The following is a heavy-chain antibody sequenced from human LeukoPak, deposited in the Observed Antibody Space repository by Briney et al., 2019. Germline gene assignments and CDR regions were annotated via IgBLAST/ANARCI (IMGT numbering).Heavy chain of an antibody. D-gene: IGHD6-13*01. CDR3: ARVPGYSSSWYLDY. V-gene: IGHV3-30*01. Sequence: GRSLRLSCAASGFTFNSYSLLWVRQAPGKGLEGVAVISYDGINTYYADSVKGRFTISRDNSKNTLYLQMNSLRTDDTAVYYCARVPGYSSSWYLDYWGQGTLVTVSS. CDR1: GFTFNSYS. J-gene: IGHJ4*02. CDR2: ISYDGINT.